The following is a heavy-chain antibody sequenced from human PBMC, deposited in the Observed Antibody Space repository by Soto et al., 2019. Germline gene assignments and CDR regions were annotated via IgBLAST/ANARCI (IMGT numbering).Heavy chain of an antibody. V-gene: IGHV4-39*01. CDR3: ARRTPLYASESSRFDP. D-gene: IGHD3-10*01. CDR2: IDYSGGT. CDR1: GGSVSSSDSY. Sequence: PSEPLSLTCTVSGGSVSSSDSYWGWIRRPPGKGLEWVGTIDYSGGTTHNPSLESRVTISVDTSKNQFSLRLSFVTAADTAVYYCARRTPLYASESSRFDPWGQGALVTVSS. J-gene: IGHJ5*02.